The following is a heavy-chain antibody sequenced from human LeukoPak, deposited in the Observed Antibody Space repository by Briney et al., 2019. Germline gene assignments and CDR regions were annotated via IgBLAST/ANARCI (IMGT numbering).Heavy chain of an antibody. V-gene: IGHV4-61*01. J-gene: IGHJ3*02. CDR2: IYYSGST. CDR3: ARQWPHDAFDI. CDR1: GGSVSSGSYY. D-gene: IGHD2-8*01. Sequence: PSETLSLTCTVSGGSVSSGSYYWSWIRQPPGKGLEWIGYIYYSGSTNYNPSLKSRVTISVDTSKNQFSLKLSSVTAADTAVYYCARQWPHDAFDIWGQGTMVTVSS.